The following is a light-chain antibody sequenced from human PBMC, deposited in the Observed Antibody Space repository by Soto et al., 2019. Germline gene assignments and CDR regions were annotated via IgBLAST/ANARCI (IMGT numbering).Light chain of an antibody. Sequence: QSALAQPASVSGSPGQSITISCTGTSSDVGGYNFVSWYQQHPGKAPQLMIYDVSERPSGVSYRFSGSKSGNTASLTISGLQAEDVADYYCSSYTSTNTYVFGTGTKVTVL. CDR2: DVS. V-gene: IGLV2-14*01. CDR3: SSYTSTNTYV. CDR1: SSDVGGYNF. J-gene: IGLJ1*01.